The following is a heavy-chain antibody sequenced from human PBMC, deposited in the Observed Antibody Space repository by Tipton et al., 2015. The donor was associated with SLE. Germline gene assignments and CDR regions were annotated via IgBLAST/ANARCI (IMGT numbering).Heavy chain of an antibody. CDR3: ARLVVVPAAIPDYYGMDV. CDR1: GYSFTSYW. CDR2: IDPSDSYT. Sequence: QSGPEVKKPGESLRISCKGSGYSFTSYWISWVRQMPGKGLEWMGRIDPSDSYTNYCPSFQGHVTISADKSISTAYLQWSSLKASDTAMYYCARLVVVPAAIPDYYGMDVWGQGTTVTVSS. J-gene: IGHJ6*02. D-gene: IGHD2-2*02. V-gene: IGHV5-10-1*01.